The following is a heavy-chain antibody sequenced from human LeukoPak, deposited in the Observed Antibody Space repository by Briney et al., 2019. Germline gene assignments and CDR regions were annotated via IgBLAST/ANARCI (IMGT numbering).Heavy chain of an antibody. CDR2: ISSSGSTI. CDR1: GFTFSDYY. Sequence: GGSLRLSCAASGFTFSDYYMSWIRQAPGKGPEWVSYISSSGSTIYYADSVKGRFTISRDNAKNSLYLQMNSLRAEDTAVYYCARVIRSHHYYDSSGYRMHFDYWGQGTLVTVSS. CDR3: ARVIRSHHYYDSSGYRMHFDY. J-gene: IGHJ4*02. D-gene: IGHD3-22*01. V-gene: IGHV3-11*01.